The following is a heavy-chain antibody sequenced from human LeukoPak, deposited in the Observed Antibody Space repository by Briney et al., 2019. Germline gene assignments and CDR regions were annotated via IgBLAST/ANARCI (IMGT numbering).Heavy chain of an antibody. Sequence: PGGSLRLSCSVSGFKFADYDMSWLRQAPGKGLEWVGFIRNTVYGGTIKYAAAVKGRFTISRDDSKSIAYLQMNSLQSEDTAVYCSRSTWRYTMDVWGQGTTVTVSS. CDR2: IRNTVYGGTI. J-gene: IGHJ6*02. D-gene: IGHD5-24*01. V-gene: IGHV3-49*03. CDR3: RSTWRYTMDV. CDR1: GFKFADYD.